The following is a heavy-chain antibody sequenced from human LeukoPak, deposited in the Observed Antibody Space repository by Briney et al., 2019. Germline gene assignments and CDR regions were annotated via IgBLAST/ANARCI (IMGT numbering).Heavy chain of an antibody. D-gene: IGHD4-11*01. CDR1: GFTFSAYA. J-gene: IGHJ3*02. Sequence: GGSLRLSCTASGFTFSAYAMMWVRQAPGKGPEWVSAIRGGGGSAFYADSVKGRFTISRDNSKYTLFLQMNSLRAEDTAVYYCARDPNSDYIGAFDIWGPGTMVTVSS. CDR2: IRGGGGSA. CDR3: ARDPNSDYIGAFDI. V-gene: IGHV3-23*01.